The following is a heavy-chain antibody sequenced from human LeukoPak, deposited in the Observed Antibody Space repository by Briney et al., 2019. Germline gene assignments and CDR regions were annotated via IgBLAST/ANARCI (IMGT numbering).Heavy chain of an antibody. Sequence: SETLSLTCTVSGGSISSGGYYWSWIRQHPGKGLEWIGYIYYSGSTYYNPSLKSRVTISVDTPKNQFSLKLSSVTAADTAVYYCARLKRSKKDIAVAGTHFDYWGQGTLVTVSS. CDR2: IYYSGST. CDR1: GGSISSGGYY. V-gene: IGHV4-31*03. J-gene: IGHJ4*02. CDR3: ARLKRSKKDIAVAGTHFDY. D-gene: IGHD6-19*01.